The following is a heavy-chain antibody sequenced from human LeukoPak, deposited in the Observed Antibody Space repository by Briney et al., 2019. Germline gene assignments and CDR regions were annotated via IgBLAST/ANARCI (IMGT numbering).Heavy chain of an antibody. CDR3: AKARSRYSSGWYSFDY. J-gene: IGHJ4*02. D-gene: IGHD6-19*01. CDR2: ISYDGSNK. V-gene: IGHV3-30*18. Sequence: PGGSLRLSCAASGFTFSSYSMNWVRQAPGKGLEWVAVISYDGSNKYYADSVKGRFTISRDNSKNTLYLQMNSLRAEDTAVYYCAKARSRYSSGWYSFDYWGQGTLVTVSS. CDR1: GFTFSSYS.